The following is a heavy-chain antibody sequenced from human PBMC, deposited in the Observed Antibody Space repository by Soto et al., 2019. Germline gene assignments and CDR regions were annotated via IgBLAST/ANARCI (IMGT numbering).Heavy chain of an antibody. CDR2: IYPGDSDT. J-gene: IGHJ3*02. D-gene: IGHD3-10*02. CDR1: GYTFTNYW. Sequence: ESLKISCKGSGYTFTNYWIGWVRQMPGKGLEWMGVIYPGDSDTRYSPSFHGQVTISADKSITTAYLQWSSLKASDTAMYYCAKQVEAAMFDAFDIWGQGTMVTVS. CDR3: AKQVEAAMFDAFDI. V-gene: IGHV5-51*01.